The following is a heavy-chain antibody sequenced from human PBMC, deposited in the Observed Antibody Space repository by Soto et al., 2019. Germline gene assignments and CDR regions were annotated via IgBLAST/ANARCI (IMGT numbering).Heavy chain of an antibody. J-gene: IGHJ4*02. CDR3: ARSIVPAAMNLGYYFDY. Sequence: SVKVSCKASGGTFSSYAISWVRQAPGQGLEWMGGIIPIFDTANYAQKFQGRVTITADESTSTAYMELSSLRSEDTAVYYCARSIVPAAMNLGYYFDYWGQGTLVTVSS. V-gene: IGHV1-69*13. D-gene: IGHD2-2*01. CDR2: IIPIFDTA. CDR1: GGTFSSYA.